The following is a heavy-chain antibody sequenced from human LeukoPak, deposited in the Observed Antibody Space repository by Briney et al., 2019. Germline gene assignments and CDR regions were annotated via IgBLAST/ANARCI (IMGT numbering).Heavy chain of an antibody. J-gene: IGHJ6*03. CDR3: AREWSVVPGGARDYHYYYMDV. V-gene: IGHV1-2*02. CDR1: GYTFTAYY. D-gene: IGHD2-21*01. Sequence: GASVKVSCKTSGYTFTAYYIHWVRQAPGQGLEWLGWINPNNAATKLTQKFQGRVTMTRDTSIRTAYMELTRLRSDDTAVYYCAREWSVVPGGARDYHYYYMDVWGTGTTVTVSS. CDR2: INPNNAAT.